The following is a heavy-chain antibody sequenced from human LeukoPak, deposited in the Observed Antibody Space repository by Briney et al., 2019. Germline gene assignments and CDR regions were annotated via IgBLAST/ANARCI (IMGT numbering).Heavy chain of an antibody. J-gene: IGHJ3*02. D-gene: IGHD1-1*01. CDR3: AKDGRRVPDAFDI. CDR2: IRYDGSNK. V-gene: IGHV3-30*02. CDR1: GFTFTNYG. Sequence: PGGSLRLSCAASGFTFTNYGMHWVRQAPGKGLEWVAFIRYDGSNKYYADSVKGRFTISRDNSKNTLYLQMNSLRAEDTAVYYCAKDGRRVPDAFDIWGQGTMVTVSS.